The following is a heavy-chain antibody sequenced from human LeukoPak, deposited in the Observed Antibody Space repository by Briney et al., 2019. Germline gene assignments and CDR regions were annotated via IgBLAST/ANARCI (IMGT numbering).Heavy chain of an antibody. V-gene: IGHV1-46*01. Sequence: ASVKVSCKASGYTFTGYYMHWVRQAPGQGLEWMGIINPSGGSTSYAQKFQGRVTMTRDMSTSTVYMELSSLRSEDTAVYYCARTYYYDSSGGQFDPWGQGTLVTVSS. CDR3: ARTYYYDSSGGQFDP. CDR1: GYTFTGYY. CDR2: INPSGGST. J-gene: IGHJ5*02. D-gene: IGHD3-22*01.